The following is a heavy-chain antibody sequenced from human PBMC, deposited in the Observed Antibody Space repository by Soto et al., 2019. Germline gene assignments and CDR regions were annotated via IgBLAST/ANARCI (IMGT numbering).Heavy chain of an antibody. CDR2: IKSKGGGETT. Sequence: EGPLVESGGRLVEPGGSLRLSCAASGFYFNVAWMNWVRQAPGKGLEWLGHIKSKGGGETTEYVAFVKGRFTISRDDSKNTLYLQMNSLKSEDTAVYYCTKVLALPPNDAFDIWGQGTMVTVSS. CDR3: TKVLALPPNDAFDI. CDR1: GFYFNVAW. J-gene: IGHJ3*02. V-gene: IGHV3-15*01. D-gene: IGHD3-3*02.